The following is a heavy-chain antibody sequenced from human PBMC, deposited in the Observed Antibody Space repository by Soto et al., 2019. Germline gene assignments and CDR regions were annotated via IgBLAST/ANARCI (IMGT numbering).Heavy chain of an antibody. D-gene: IGHD2-15*01. CDR3: TTYSSHTLCDGGRGSSVQTKIHHT. J-gene: IGHJ4*02. CDR1: GFSFSNVW. V-gene: IGHV3-15*01. Sequence: EVQLVESGGGLVKPGGSLTLSCAASGFSFSNVWMSWVRQAPGKGLEWVGHIKSKSVGGTTDYTAPVKGRFTISRDGSKHSLLLKMSRQKTESRAVYYCTTYSSHTLCDGGRGSSVQTKIHHTWGQGLLVTASS. CDR2: IKSKSVGGTT.